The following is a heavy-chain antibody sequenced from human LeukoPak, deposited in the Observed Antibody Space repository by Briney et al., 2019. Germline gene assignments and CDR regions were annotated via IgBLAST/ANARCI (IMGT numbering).Heavy chain of an antibody. CDR1: GFTFSSSG. D-gene: IGHD2-2*01. Sequence: GRSLRLSCAASGFTFSSSGMHWVRQAPGKGLEWVAVIWYDGSNEYYADSVKGRFTISRDNSKNTLYLQMNSLRVEDTAVYYCARGGSDCSGTSCHSVGQSDCWGQGTLVTVSS. J-gene: IGHJ4*02. CDR3: ARGGSDCSGTSCHSVGQSDC. V-gene: IGHV3-33*01. CDR2: IWYDGSNE.